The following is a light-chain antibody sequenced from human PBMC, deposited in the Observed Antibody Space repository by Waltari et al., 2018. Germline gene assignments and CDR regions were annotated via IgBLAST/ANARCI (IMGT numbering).Light chain of an antibody. V-gene: IGLV1-47*01. CDR2: RNA. J-gene: IGLJ3*02. Sequence: QSGLTQSPSVSGTPGQRVTISCSGSTSNIGSYHVYWYQQLPGAAPKLLIYRNAQRPSGVPDRFSGSKSVTSASLAISGLRSEDEAFYYCAAWDDSLTAWLFGGGTKLTVL. CDR3: AAWDDSLTAWL. CDR1: TSNIGSYH.